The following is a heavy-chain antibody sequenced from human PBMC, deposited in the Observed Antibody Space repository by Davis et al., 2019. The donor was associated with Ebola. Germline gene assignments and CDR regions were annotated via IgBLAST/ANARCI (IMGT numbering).Heavy chain of an antibody. CDR2: ISSSSSYI. Sequence: GESLKISCAASGFTFSSYSMNWVRQAPGKGLEWVSSISSSSSYIYYADSVKGRFTISRDNAKNSLYLQMNSLRAGDTAVYYCARGWYSSSFWFDPWGQGTLVTVSS. CDR3: ARGWYSSSFWFDP. V-gene: IGHV3-21*01. CDR1: GFTFSSYS. J-gene: IGHJ5*02. D-gene: IGHD6-13*01.